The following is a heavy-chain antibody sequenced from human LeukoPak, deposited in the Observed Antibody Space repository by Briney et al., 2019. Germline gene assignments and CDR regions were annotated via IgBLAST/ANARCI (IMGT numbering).Heavy chain of an antibody. D-gene: IGHD2-2*01. J-gene: IGHJ4*02. CDR2: ISHSESA. Sequence: PSETLSLTCTVSGGSISSYYWSWIRQPPGRGLEWIGYISHSESAYYSPSLESRITISVDRSKNQFSLKLSSVTAADTAVYYCARVAHCSSATCYQGIFDYWGQGTLVTVSS. V-gene: IGHV4-59*01. CDR3: ARVAHCSSATCYQGIFDY. CDR1: GGSISSYY.